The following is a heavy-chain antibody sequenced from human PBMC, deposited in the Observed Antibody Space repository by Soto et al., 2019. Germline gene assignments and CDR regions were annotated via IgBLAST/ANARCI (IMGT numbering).Heavy chain of an antibody. V-gene: IGHV4-59*08. CDR2: IYYSGDT. CDR3: VRRGYNNNCLQY. D-gene: IGHD6-13*01. CDR1: GGSMNYYY. Sequence: SETLSLTCTVSGGSMNYYYWSWMRQSPGKGLEWLGYIYYSGDTNYNPSLKSRVTISVDTSKNQFSLELSSVTAADTAVYYCVRRGYNNNCLQYWGQGIQVT. J-gene: IGHJ4*02.